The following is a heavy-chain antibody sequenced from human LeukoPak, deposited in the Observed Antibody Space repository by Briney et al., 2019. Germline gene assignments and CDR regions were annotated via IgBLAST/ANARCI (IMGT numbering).Heavy chain of an antibody. CDR1: GFIFSSYA. J-gene: IGHJ5*02. CDR3: ATLSYDVWTGINWFDP. CDR2: IRTSGET. Sequence: GGSLRPSCAASGFIFSSYAISWVRQAPGKGLEWVSGIRTSGETFYADSVKGRFTISRDISKSTVYLQMSSLRAEDSAIYYCATLSYDVWTGINWFDPWGQGTLVTVSS. D-gene: IGHD3-3*01. V-gene: IGHV3-23*01.